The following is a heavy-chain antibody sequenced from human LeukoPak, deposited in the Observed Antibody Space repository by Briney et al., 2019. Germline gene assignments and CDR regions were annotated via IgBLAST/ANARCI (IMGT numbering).Heavy chain of an antibody. Sequence: SQTLSLTRAISGDSVSTTSAGWNWIRQSPSRGLEWLGRTYYRSKWYNDYAVSVKSRITINPDTSKNQFSLQLNSVTPEDTAVYYCARRKLLRDKNGSPRNDFDYWGQGTLVTVSS. CDR2: TYYRSKWYN. J-gene: IGHJ4*02. V-gene: IGHV6-1*01. CDR3: ARRKLLRDKNGSPRNDFDY. CDR1: GDSVSTTSAG. D-gene: IGHD2-15*01.